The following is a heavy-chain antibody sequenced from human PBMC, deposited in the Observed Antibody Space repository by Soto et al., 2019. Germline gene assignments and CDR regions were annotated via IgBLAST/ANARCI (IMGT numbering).Heavy chain of an antibody. J-gene: IGHJ4*02. CDR3: ARGSHIAAAGLDY. CDR1: GGSFSGYY. CDR2: INHSGST. V-gene: IGHV4-34*01. Sequence: PSETLSLTCAVYGGSFSGYYWSWLRQPPGKGLQWIGEINHSGSTNYNPSLKSRVTISVDTSKNQFSLKLSSVTAADTAVYYCARGSHIAAAGLDYWGQGALVTVSS. D-gene: IGHD6-13*01.